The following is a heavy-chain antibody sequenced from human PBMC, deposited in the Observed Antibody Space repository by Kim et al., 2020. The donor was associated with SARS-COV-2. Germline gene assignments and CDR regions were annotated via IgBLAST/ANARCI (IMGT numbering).Heavy chain of an antibody. CDR2: INAGNGNT. V-gene: IGHV1-3*01. CDR3: ARVRKLGYEFPPWFDP. Sequence: ASVKVSCKASGYTFTSYAMHWVRQAPGQRLEWMGWINAGNGNTKYSQKFQGRVTITRDTSASTAYMELSSLRSEDTAVYYCARVRKLGYEFPPWFDPWGQGTLVTVSS. J-gene: IGHJ5*02. D-gene: IGHD5-12*01. CDR1: GYTFTSYA.